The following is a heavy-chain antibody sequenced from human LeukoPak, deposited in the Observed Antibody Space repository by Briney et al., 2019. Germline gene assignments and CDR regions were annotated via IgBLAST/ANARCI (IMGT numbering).Heavy chain of an antibody. V-gene: IGHV4-59*01. J-gene: IGHJ4*02. D-gene: IGHD1-7*01. CDR2: IYYSGST. CDR1: GGSISSYY. Sequence: SETLSLTCTVSGGSISSYYWSWIRQPPGKGLEWIGYIYYSGSTNYNPSLKSRVTISVDTSKNQFSLKLSSVTAADTAVYYCASLNWNSRSDFDYWGQGTLVTVSS. CDR3: ASLNWNSRSDFDY.